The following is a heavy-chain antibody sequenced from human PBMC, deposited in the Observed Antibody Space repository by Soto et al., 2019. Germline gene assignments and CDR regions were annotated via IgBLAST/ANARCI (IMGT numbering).Heavy chain of an antibody. D-gene: IGHD2-2*01. CDR3: ARDHQLLVRNAFDI. CDR2: TYYSSKWYN. V-gene: IGHV6-1*01. J-gene: IGHJ3*02. CDR1: WDSFSSNSGA. Sequence: QVQLQQSGPGLVKPSQTLSLTCAISWDSFSSNSGAWNWIRQSPSRGLEWLGRTYYSSKWYNDYAVSVTSRITSNPDTSKNHFSLKHNSVTPEDTAVYYCARDHQLLVRNAFDIWGQGTMVTDSS.